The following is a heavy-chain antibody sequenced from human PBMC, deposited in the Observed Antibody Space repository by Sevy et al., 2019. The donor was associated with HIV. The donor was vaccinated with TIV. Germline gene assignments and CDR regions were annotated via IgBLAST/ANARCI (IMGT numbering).Heavy chain of an antibody. CDR1: GFTFSNYW. CDR2: ITRDGSST. V-gene: IGHV3-74*01. CDR3: AKGGWNPSPFDY. Sequence: GGSLRLSCATSGFTFSNYWMHWVRLLPGKGLEWVSRITRDGSSTSYADSVKGRFTISRDNSKNTLYLQMNSLRAEDTAVYYCAKGGWNPSPFDYWGQGTLVTVSS. J-gene: IGHJ4*02. D-gene: IGHD1-1*01.